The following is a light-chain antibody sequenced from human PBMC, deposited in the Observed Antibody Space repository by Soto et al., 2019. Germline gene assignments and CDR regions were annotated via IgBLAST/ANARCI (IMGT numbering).Light chain of an antibody. J-gene: IGLJ1*01. CDR1: SSDVGGYKY. V-gene: IGLV2-14*01. CDR3: SSYTSSSSPYV. CDR2: EVS. Sequence: QSALTQPAPVSGSPGQSITISCTGTSSDVGGYKYVSWYQQYPGKAPKLMIYEVSNRPSGVSNRFSGSKSGNTASLTISGLQAEDEADYYCSSYTSSSSPYVFGTGTKLTVL.